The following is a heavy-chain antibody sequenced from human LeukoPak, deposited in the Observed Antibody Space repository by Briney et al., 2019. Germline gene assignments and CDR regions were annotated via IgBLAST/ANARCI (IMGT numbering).Heavy chain of an antibody. V-gene: IGHV4-31*03. Sequence: LRPSCTVSGGSISSGGYYWSWIRQHPGKGLEWIGYIYYSGSTNYNPSLKSRVTISVDTSKNQFSLKLSSVTAANTAVYYCARRRYDFWSGYYYYGMDVWGQGTTVTVSS. CDR3: ARRRYDFWSGYYYYGMDV. D-gene: IGHD3-3*01. CDR1: GGSISSGGYY. J-gene: IGHJ6*02. CDR2: IYYSGST.